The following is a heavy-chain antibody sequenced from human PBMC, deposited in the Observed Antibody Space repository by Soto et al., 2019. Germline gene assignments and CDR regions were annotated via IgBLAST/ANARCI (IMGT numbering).Heavy chain of an antibody. J-gene: IGHJ4*02. D-gene: IGHD5-12*01. CDR2: IYYSGST. V-gene: IGHV4-59*01. Sequence: ASETLSLTCTVSGGSISSYYWSWIRQPPGQGLEWIGHIYYSGSTNYNPSLKSRVTISVDTSKNQFSLKLSSVTAADTAVYYCARGSGYSGYDGGQLVRGYYFDYWGQGTLVTVSS. CDR1: GGSISSYY. CDR3: ARGSGYSGYDGGQLVRGYYFDY.